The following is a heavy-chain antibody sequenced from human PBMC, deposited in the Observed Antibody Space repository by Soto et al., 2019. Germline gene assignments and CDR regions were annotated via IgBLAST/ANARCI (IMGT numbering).Heavy chain of an antibody. Sequence: QVQLVQSGAEVKKPGSSVKVSCQASGGTFNNFAFTWVRQAPGQGLEWLGGIMPVFHTTNIAQTFQDRITVTADDFTTTVYMEMTRLRYDDTAVYYCATATIAPVSATLYHYGMDVWGQGTTVTVS. D-gene: IGHD6-25*01. V-gene: IGHV1-69*01. CDR1: GGTFNNFA. CDR2: IMPVFHTT. J-gene: IGHJ6*02. CDR3: ATATIAPVSATLYHYGMDV.